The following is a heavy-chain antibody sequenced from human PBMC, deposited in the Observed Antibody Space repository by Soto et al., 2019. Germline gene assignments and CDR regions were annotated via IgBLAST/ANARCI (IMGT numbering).Heavy chain of an antibody. V-gene: IGHV4-34*01. Sequence: SETLSLTCAVYGGSFSGYYWSWIRQPPGKGLEWIGEINHSGSTNYNPSLKSRVTISVDTSKNQFSLKLSSVTAADTAVYYCARREYQLLGGWFYPWGKGTLVTVAS. J-gene: IGHJ5*02. D-gene: IGHD2-2*01. CDR1: GGSFSGYY. CDR3: ARREYQLLGGWFYP. CDR2: INHSGST.